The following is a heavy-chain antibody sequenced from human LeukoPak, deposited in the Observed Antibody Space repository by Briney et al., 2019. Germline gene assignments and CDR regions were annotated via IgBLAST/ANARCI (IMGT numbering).Heavy chain of an antibody. J-gene: IGHJ3*01. D-gene: IGHD2-2*01. CDR2: ISTYNSNI. Sequence: ASVTVSCKASGYTFTTFGFTWVRQAPGQGLEWLGWISTYNSNINYAQNLQDRLTLTTDTSTSTAYMELSSLRFDDTAMYYCTRGRLPADAFDVWGQGTLVTVSS. CDR1: GYTFTTFG. V-gene: IGHV1-18*01. CDR3: TRGRLPADAFDV.